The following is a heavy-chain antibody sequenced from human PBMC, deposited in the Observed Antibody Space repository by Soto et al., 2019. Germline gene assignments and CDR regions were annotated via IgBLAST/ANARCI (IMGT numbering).Heavy chain of an antibody. Sequence: LRLSCAVSGFTFSAYWMHWVRQVPGKGLTWVSRISDDGSTATYADSVKGRFVISRDNAKNSLYLEMNTLRVDDSGLYYCARGPRVSSTGTGAHWGRGTLVTVAS. V-gene: IGHV3-74*01. CDR2: ISDDGSTA. CDR1: GFTFSAYW. J-gene: IGHJ4*02. CDR3: ARGPRVSSTGTGAH. D-gene: IGHD1-1*01.